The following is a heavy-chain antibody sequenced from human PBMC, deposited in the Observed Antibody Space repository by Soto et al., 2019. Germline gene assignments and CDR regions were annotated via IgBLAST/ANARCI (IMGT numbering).Heavy chain of an antibody. J-gene: IGHJ4*02. Sequence: EVQLVESGGGLVQPGGSLRLSCAASGFTFSDHYMDWVRQAPGKGLEWVGRSRNKANSYSTEYAASVKGRFTISREESKNSPYLQMNSLKTDDTAVYYCARFSGSYTRGLDYWGQGTLVTVSS. V-gene: IGHV3-72*01. CDR2: SRNKANSYST. CDR1: GFTFSDHY. D-gene: IGHD1-26*01. CDR3: ARFSGSYTRGLDY.